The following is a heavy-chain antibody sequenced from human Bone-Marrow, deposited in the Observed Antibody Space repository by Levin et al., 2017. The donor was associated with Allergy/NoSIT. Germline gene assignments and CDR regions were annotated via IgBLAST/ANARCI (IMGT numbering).Heavy chain of an antibody. Sequence: PGESLKISCKASGYTFTGYYMHWVRQAPGQGLEWMGRINPNSGGTNYAQKFQGRVTMTRDTSISTAYMELSRLRSDDTAVYYCARDGQYCSSTSCYPYYYYGMDVWGQGTTVTVSS. V-gene: IGHV1-2*06. D-gene: IGHD2-2*01. CDR2: INPNSGGT. J-gene: IGHJ6*02. CDR1: GYTFTGYY. CDR3: ARDGQYCSSTSCYPYYYYGMDV.